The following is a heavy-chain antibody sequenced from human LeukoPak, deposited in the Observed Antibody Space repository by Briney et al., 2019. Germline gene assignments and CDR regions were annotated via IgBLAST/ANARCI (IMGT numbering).Heavy chain of an antibody. CDR1: GYTFTSYY. Sequence: ASVLVFCKASGYTFTSYYMHWVRQAPGQGLEWMGWLNPTSGGTNYAQKFQGRVTMTRDTSISTAYMELSRLRSDDTAVYYCARASSSDGYWGQGTLVTVSS. CDR2: LNPTSGGT. D-gene: IGHD6-6*01. J-gene: IGHJ4*02. V-gene: IGHV1-2*02. CDR3: ARASSSDGY.